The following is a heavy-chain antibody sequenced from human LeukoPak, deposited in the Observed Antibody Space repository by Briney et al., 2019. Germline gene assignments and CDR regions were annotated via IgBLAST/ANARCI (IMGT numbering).Heavy chain of an antibody. D-gene: IGHD3-9*01. J-gene: IGHJ4*02. CDR1: GYTFTGYY. Sequence: ASVKVSCKASGYTFTGYYMHWVRQAPGQGLEWMGWINPNSGGTNYAQKFQGRVTMTRDTSISTAYMELSRLRSDDTAVYYCARAVYYDILTGYHSFDYWGQGTLVTVSS. CDR3: ARAVYYDILTGYHSFDY. CDR2: INPNSGGT. V-gene: IGHV1-2*02.